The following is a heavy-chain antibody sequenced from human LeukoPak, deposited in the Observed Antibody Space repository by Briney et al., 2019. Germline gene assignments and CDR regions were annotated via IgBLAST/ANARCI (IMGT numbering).Heavy chain of an antibody. CDR3: ARDHCGWSTDY. Sequence: ASVKVSCKTSGYTFTGYYVLWVRQAPGRGLEWMGWINPNSGGTNYAQKFQGRVTMTRDTSISTAYMELSRLRSDDTAVYYCARDHCGWSTDYWGQGTLVTVSS. J-gene: IGHJ4*02. CDR2: INPNSGGT. CDR1: GYTFTGYY. V-gene: IGHV1-2*02. D-gene: IGHD6-19*01.